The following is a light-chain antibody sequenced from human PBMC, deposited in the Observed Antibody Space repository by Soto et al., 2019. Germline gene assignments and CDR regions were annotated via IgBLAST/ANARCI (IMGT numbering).Light chain of an antibody. Sequence: EIVMTQSPATLSVSPGERATLSCRASQTVSNNLAWYQQKPGQAPRLLIYGASTRVTGIPARFSGSGSGTAFTLTISSLQAEDFAVYYCQQYNNWWTFGQGTKVDIK. CDR2: GAS. CDR1: QTVSNN. J-gene: IGKJ1*01. V-gene: IGKV3-15*01. CDR3: QQYNNWWT.